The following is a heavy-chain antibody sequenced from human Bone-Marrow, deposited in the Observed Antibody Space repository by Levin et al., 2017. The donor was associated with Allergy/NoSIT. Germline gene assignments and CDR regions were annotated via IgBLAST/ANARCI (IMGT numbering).Heavy chain of an antibody. Sequence: PGGSLRLSCTASGFTFGDYAMSWFRQAPGKGLEWVGFIRSKAYGGTTEYAASVKGRFTISRDDSKSIAYLQMNSLKTEDTAVYYCTRTAVAVAGRAPDTPPTGEKRDYYDGMDVWGQGTTVTVSS. V-gene: IGHV3-49*03. CDR1: GFTFGDYA. J-gene: IGHJ6*02. CDR2: IRSKAYGGTT. CDR3: TRTAVAVAGRAPDTPPTGEKRDYYDGMDV. D-gene: IGHD6-19*01.